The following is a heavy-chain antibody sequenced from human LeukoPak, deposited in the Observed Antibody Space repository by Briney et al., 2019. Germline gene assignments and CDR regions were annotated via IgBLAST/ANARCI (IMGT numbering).Heavy chain of an antibody. CDR2: ISGSGGST. CDR1: GFTFSNSG. D-gene: IGHD3-3*01. V-gene: IGHV3-23*01. CDR3: AKGGSIIPYYFDY. J-gene: IGHJ4*02. Sequence: PGGSLRLSCAASGFTFSNSGMNWVRQAPGKGLEWVSAISGSGGSTYYADSVKGRFTISRDNSKNTLYLQINSLRAEDTAVYYCAKGGSIIPYYFDYWGQGTLVTVSS.